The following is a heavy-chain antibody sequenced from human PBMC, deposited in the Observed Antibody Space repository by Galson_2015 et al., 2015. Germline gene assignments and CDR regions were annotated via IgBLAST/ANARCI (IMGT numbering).Heavy chain of an antibody. CDR3: ARGHDYGDYGWFDP. Sequence: ETLSLTCTVSGGSVSSGSYYWSWIRQPPGKGLEWIGYIYYSGSTNYNPSLKSRVTISVDTSKNQFSLKLSSVTAADTAVYYCARGHDYGDYGWFDPWGQGTLVTVSS. J-gene: IGHJ5*02. CDR2: IYYSGST. D-gene: IGHD4-17*01. CDR1: GGSVSSGSYY. V-gene: IGHV4-61*01.